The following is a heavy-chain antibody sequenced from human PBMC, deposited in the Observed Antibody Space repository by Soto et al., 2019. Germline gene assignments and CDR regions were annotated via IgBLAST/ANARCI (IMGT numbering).Heavy chain of an antibody. CDR2: IISIFGTA. Sequence: GASVKVSCKASGVTFSSYAISWLRQAHGQGLEWMGGIISIFGTANYAHKFQGRVTIPADESTSTAYMGLSSMRSQDRPVYFCARGTAVDGRAGWFDPGGQGTLVTVCS. D-gene: IGHD6-13*01. J-gene: IGHJ5*02. CDR1: GVTFSSYA. CDR3: ARGTAVDGRAGWFDP. V-gene: IGHV1-69*13.